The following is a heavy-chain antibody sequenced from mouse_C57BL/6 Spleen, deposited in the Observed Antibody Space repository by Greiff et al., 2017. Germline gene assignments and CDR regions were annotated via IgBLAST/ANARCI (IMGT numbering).Heavy chain of an antibody. Sequence: QVQLQQSGAELVMPGASVKLSCKASGYTFTSYWMHWVKQRPGQGLEWIGEIDPSDSYTNYNQKFKGKSTLTVDKSSSTAYMQLSSLTSEDSAVYYCARGTTVRYFDVWGTGTTVTVSS. V-gene: IGHV1-69*01. CDR2: IDPSDSYT. CDR1: GYTFTSYW. CDR3: ARGTTVRYFDV. J-gene: IGHJ1*03. D-gene: IGHD1-1*01.